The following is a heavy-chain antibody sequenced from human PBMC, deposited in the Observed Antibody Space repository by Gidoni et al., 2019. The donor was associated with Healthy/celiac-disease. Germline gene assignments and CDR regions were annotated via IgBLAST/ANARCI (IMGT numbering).Heavy chain of an antibody. CDR3: AKDRGYASYFDY. V-gene: IGHV3-23*01. J-gene: IGHJ4*02. Sequence: EVQLLESGGGLVQPGGSLRLSCAASGFTFSSYAMSWVRQAPGKGLEWVSAISGSGGSTYYADSVKGRFTISRDNAKNTLYLQMNSLRAEDTAVYYCAKDRGYASYFDYWGQGTLVTVSS. CDR1: GFTFSSYA. CDR2: ISGSGGST. D-gene: IGHD5-12*01.